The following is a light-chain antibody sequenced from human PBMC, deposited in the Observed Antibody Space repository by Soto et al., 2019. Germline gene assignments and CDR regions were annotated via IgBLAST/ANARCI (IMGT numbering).Light chain of an antibody. Sequence: EIVLTQSPATLSLSPGERPTLSCRASQSVSSYLAWYQQKPGQAPRLLIYDASNRATGIPARFSGSGSGTDFTLTISSLEPEDFAVYYCQQRSNWPPPLTFGGGTKVDIK. CDR3: QQRSNWPPPLT. J-gene: IGKJ4*01. V-gene: IGKV3-11*01. CDR1: QSVSSY. CDR2: DAS.